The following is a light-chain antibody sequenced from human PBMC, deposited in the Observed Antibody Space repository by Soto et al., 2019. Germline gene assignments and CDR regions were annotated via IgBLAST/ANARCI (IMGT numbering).Light chain of an antibody. CDR1: QSISNW. Sequence: DIPMTQSPSTLSASVGDRVTITCRASQSISNWLAWYQQKPGKAPKLLIYDASTLESGVPSRFSGSGAGTEFTLTISSLQPDDFAMYYCQQYNEYLTFGGGTKVEIK. J-gene: IGKJ4*01. CDR3: QQYNEYLT. CDR2: DAS. V-gene: IGKV1-5*01.